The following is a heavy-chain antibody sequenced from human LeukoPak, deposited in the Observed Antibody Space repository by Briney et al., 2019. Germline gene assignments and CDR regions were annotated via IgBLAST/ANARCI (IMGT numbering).Heavy chain of an antibody. CDR1: GFTFSSYG. Sequence: GGSLRLSCAASGFTFSSYGMHWVRQAPGKGLEWVAVISYDGSNKYYADSVKGRFTISRDNSKNTLYLRMSSLRAEDTAVYYCAKESYCGGDCYSGVFDYWGQGTLVTVSS. D-gene: IGHD2-21*02. V-gene: IGHV3-30*18. CDR3: AKESYCGGDCYSGVFDY. J-gene: IGHJ4*02. CDR2: ISYDGSNK.